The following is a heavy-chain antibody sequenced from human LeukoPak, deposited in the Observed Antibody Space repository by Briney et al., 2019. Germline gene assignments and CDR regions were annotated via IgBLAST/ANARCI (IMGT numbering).Heavy chain of an antibody. V-gene: IGHV3-21*01. CDR3: ATDLIHYYASGAKT. CDR1: GFTFSIYA. CDR2: ITTSSSYI. J-gene: IGHJ5*02. Sequence: GGSLRLSCAASGFTFSIYAMSWVRQAPGKGLEWVSSITTSSSYIYYADSVKGRFTISRDNAKNSLFLQMNSLRAEDTAVYYCATDLIHYYASGAKTWGQGTLVTVSS. D-gene: IGHD3-10*01.